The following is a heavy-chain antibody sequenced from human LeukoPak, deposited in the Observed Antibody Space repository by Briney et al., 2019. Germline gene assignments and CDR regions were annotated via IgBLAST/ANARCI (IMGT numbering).Heavy chain of an antibody. CDR2: IRKRGIET. J-gene: IGHJ4*02. D-gene: IGHD2-15*01. Sequence: GGSPRLSCAASGFTFTDYWMSWVRQAPGKGLEWVAFIRKRGIETNYVDSVKGRFTITRDNARNSLFLQMNSLRAEDTAVYYCAREDGYCSGGNCYSYFVYWGQGTLVTVSS. CDR1: GFTFTDYW. V-gene: IGHV3-7*01. CDR3: AREDGYCSGGNCYSYFVY.